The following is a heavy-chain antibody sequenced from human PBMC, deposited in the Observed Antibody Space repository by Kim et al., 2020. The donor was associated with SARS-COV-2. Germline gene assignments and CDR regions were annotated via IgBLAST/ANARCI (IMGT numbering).Heavy chain of an antibody. CDR3: AACLFIAAFDP. D-gene: IGHD6-13*01. V-gene: IGHV1-18*01. Sequence: TNYAQKLQGRVTMTTDTSTSTAYMELRSLRSDDTAVYYCAACLFIAAFDPWGQGTLVTVSS. J-gene: IGHJ5*02. CDR2: T.